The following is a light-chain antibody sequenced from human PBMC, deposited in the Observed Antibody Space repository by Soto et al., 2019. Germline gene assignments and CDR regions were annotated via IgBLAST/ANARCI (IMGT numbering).Light chain of an antibody. J-gene: IGKJ5*01. Sequence: EIVLTQSPGTLSLSPGERATLSCSASPSVSGSNLAWYQQKPGQAPRLVIYGASSRAAGIPARFTGSGSGTGFTLTISSLQSEDFAVYYCQQYNTWRSISFGQGTRLEIK. CDR3: QQYNTWRSIS. CDR2: GAS. CDR1: PSVSGSN. V-gene: IGKV3-15*01.